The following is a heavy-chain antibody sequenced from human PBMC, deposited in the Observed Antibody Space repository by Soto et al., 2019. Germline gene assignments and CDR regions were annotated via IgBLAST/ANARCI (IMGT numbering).Heavy chain of an antibody. Sequence: QVQLVQSGAEVKRPGASVKVSCKASGYTLTDNYMHWGREAPGQGLEWMGWINPNGGTNYAQKFQCRVTMTRDTSISKAYRELSRLSSDDTAVYYCARSLTTLTTLLDYWGQGTLVTVSS. CDR1: GYTLTDNY. CDR2: INPNGGT. V-gene: IGHV1-2*02. CDR3: ARSLTTLTTLLDY. D-gene: IGHD4-17*01. J-gene: IGHJ4*02.